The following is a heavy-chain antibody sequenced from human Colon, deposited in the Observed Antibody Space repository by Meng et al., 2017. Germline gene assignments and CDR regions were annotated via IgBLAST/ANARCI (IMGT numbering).Heavy chain of an antibody. CDR3: ARVGPGELPNFFDP. V-gene: IGHV4-4*02. Sequence: VQLTESGQGVVKPSGHLSLTCAVSGGSISSGDWWSWVRQPPGKGLEWIAEIDHTGNTNYNPSLKSRVTISVDKSKNQFSLKLSFMTAADTAVYYCARVGPGELPNFFDPWGQGTLVTVSS. CDR2: IDHTGNT. D-gene: IGHD1-7*01. J-gene: IGHJ5*02. CDR1: GGSISSGDW.